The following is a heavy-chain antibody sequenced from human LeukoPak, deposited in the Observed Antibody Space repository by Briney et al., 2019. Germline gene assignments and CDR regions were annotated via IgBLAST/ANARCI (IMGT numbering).Heavy chain of an antibody. CDR2: ISAYNGNT. D-gene: IGHD1-20*01. V-gene: IGHV1-18*01. CDR1: GYTFTSYG. Sequence: ASVKVSCKASGYTFTSYGISLVRQAPGQGLEWMAWISAYNGNTNYAQKLQGRVTMTTDTSTSTAYMELRSLRSDDTAVYYCAREAYLGANNWRYYYYGMDVWGQGTTVTVSS. CDR3: AREAYLGANNWRYYYYGMDV. J-gene: IGHJ6*02.